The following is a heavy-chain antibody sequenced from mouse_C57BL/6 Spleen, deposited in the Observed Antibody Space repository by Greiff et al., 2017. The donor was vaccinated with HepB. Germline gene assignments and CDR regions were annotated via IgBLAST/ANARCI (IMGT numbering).Heavy chain of an antibody. CDR3: TRGGDYGSFDY. J-gene: IGHJ2*01. Sequence: DVQLVESGEGLVKPGGSLKLSCAASGFTFSSYAMSWVRQTPEKRLEWVAYISSGGDYIYYADTVKGRFTISRDNARNTLYLQMSSLKSEDTAMYYCTRGGDYGSFDYWGQGTTLTVSS. CDR1: GFTFSSYA. D-gene: IGHD1-1*01. V-gene: IGHV5-9-1*02. CDR2: ISSGGDYI.